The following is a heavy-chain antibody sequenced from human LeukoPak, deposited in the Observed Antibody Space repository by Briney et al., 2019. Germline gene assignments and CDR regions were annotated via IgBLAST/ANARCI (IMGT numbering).Heavy chain of an antibody. V-gene: IGHV3-30*03. CDR2: MSQDGSNK. CDR3: ARDRVGSSNFDY. J-gene: IGHJ4*02. D-gene: IGHD1-26*01. Sequence: GGSLRLSCAASGFSFSDSWISWVRQAPGKGLDWVAVMSQDGSNKYYAEPVTGRFTISRDNSRDTLYLQMNSLIGEDTAVYYCARDRVGSSNFDYWSQGTLVTVPS. CDR1: GFSFSDSW.